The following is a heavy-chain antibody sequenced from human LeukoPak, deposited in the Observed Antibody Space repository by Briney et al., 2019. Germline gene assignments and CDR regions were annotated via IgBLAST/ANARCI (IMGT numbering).Heavy chain of an antibody. D-gene: IGHD1-26*01. CDR3: ARVQSGSYFYYYYYMDV. CDR1: GYTFTSYD. Sequence: GASVKVSCKASGYTFTSYDINWVRQATGQGLEWMGRMNPNSGNTGYAQKFQGRVTMTRNTSISTAYMELSSLRSEDTAVYYCARVQSGSYFYYYYYMDVWGKGTTVTVSS. V-gene: IGHV1-8*01. J-gene: IGHJ6*03. CDR2: MNPNSGNT.